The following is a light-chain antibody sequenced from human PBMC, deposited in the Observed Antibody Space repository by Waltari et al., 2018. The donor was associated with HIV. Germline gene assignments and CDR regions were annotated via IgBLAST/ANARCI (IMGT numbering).Light chain of an antibody. V-gene: IGLV2-23*01. J-gene: IGLJ1*01. CDR3: CSYAGTSTYV. CDR2: AGT. Sequence: QSALTQPASVSGSPGQSITISCTGTSSDVASYNLVSWYQHHPGKAPNVMIYAGTKRPSGVSDRCSGSKSGNTASLTISGLQAEDEADYYCCSYAGTSTYVFGTGTKVTVL. CDR1: SSDVASYNL.